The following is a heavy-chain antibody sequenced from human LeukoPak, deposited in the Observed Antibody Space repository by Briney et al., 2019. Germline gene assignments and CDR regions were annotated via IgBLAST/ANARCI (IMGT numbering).Heavy chain of an antibody. CDR3: AREVQLWLSKGYFDY. Sequence: GGSLRLSCAASGFTFSSYSMNWVRQAPGKGLEWVSSISSSSSYIYYADSVKGQFTISRDNAKNSLYLQMNSLRAEDTAVYYCAREVQLWLSKGYFDYWGQGTLVTVSS. CDR1: GFTFSSYS. J-gene: IGHJ4*02. D-gene: IGHD5-18*01. V-gene: IGHV3-21*01. CDR2: ISSSSSYI.